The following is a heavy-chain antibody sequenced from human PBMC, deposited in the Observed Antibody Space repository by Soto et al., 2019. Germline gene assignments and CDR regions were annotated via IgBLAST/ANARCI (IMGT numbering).Heavy chain of an antibody. D-gene: IGHD3-22*01. J-gene: IGHJ3*02. CDR1: GYTFTGNY. CDR2: INPKSGGT. Sequence: GASVKVSCKASGYTFTGNYMHWVRQAPGQGLEWMGWINPKSGGTNYAQKFQGWVTMTRDTSISTAYMELSRLRSEDTAVYYCARVGDGDYYYDSSGPVGAFDIWGQGTMVTVSS. CDR3: ARVGDGDYYYDSSGPVGAFDI. V-gene: IGHV1-2*04.